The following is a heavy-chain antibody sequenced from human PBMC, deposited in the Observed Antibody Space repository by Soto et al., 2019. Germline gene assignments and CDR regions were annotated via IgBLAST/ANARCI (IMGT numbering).Heavy chain of an antibody. J-gene: IGHJ5*02. CDR2: IYYSGST. D-gene: IGHD2-2*01. CDR1: GGSISSSSYY. CDR3: AREFVVVPAASDRSTGGFDP. V-gene: IGHV4-39*07. Sequence: SETLSLTCTVSGGSISSSSYYWGWIRQPPGKGLEWIGSIYYSGSTYYNPSLKSRVTISVDTSKNQFSLKLSSVTAADTAVYYCAREFVVVPAASDRSTGGFDPWGQGTLVTVSS.